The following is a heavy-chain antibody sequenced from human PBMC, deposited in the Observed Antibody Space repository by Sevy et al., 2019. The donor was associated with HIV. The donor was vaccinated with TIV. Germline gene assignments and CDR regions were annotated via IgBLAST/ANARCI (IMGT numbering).Heavy chain of an antibody. CDR2: TYYRSKWYN. CDR3: ARATLRFFRNSFYYYYGMDV. D-gene: IGHD3-3*01. J-gene: IGHJ6*02. CDR1: GDGVSSNSAA. Sequence: SQTLSLTCAISGDGVSSNSAAWNWIRQSPSRGLEWLGRTYYRSKWYNDYAVSVKSRITINPDTSKNQFSLQLNSVTPEDTAVYYCARATLRFFRNSFYYYYGMDVWGQGTTVTVSS. V-gene: IGHV6-1*01.